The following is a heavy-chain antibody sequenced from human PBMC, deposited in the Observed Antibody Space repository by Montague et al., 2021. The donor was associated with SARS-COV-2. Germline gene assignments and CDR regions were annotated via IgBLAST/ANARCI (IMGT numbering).Heavy chain of an antibody. Sequence: PALVKPTQTLTLTCTFSGFSLSTSGMCVSWIRQPPGKALEWLALIDWDDDKYYSTSLKTRLTISKDTSKNQVVLTMTNMDPVDTATYYCASTLCDSGCDYEAVFDYWGQGTLVTVSS. V-gene: IGHV2-70*01. D-gene: IGHD3-22*01. CDR2: IDWDDDK. CDR1: GFSLSTSGMC. CDR3: ASTLCDSGCDYEAVFDY. J-gene: IGHJ4*02.